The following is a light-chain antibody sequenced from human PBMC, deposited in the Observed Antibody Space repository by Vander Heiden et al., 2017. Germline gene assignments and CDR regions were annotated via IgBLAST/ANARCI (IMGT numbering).Light chain of an antibody. V-gene: IGKV1-39*01. CDR2: AAS. CDR3: QQWYRSPYT. Sequence: DIQMTQSPSSLSASVGDRLTITCRASQTISNFLNWYQQKPGKAPKLLIHAASSLQSGVPSRFSGSGSGTDFPLTISRLQPEDFATYYSQQWYRSPYTFGQGTKLEI. J-gene: IGKJ2*01. CDR1: QTISNF.